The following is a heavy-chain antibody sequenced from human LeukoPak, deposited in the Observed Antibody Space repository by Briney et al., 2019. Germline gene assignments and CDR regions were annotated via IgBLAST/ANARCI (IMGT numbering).Heavy chain of an antibody. Sequence: AGSLRLSCAASGFTFSSYEMNWVRQAPGKGLEWVSYISSSGSTIYYADSVKGRFAISRDNAKNSLYLQMNSLRAEDTAVYYCASVVSVVAATTPCGMDVWGQGTTVTVSS. CDR2: ISSSGSTI. CDR3: ASVVSVVAATTPCGMDV. J-gene: IGHJ6*02. V-gene: IGHV3-48*03. CDR1: GFTFSSYE. D-gene: IGHD2-15*01.